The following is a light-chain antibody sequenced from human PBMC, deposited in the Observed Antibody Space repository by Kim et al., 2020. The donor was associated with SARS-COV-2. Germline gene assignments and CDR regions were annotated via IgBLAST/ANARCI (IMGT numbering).Light chain of an antibody. J-gene: IGKJ4*01. Sequence: ASEGETVTITCRASQGFKNALVWFQQKRGKAPKRLIYAASTLESGVPSRFSGSGSGTDFTLTISRLQPEDIATYYCQQYVSSPLTFGGGTKVDIK. CDR1: QGFKNA. CDR2: AAS. CDR3: QQYVSSPLT. V-gene: IGKV1-13*02.